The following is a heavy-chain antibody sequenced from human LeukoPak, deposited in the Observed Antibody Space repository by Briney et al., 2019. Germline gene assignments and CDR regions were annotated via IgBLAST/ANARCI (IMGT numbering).Heavy chain of an antibody. CDR2: IYYSGST. V-gene: IGHV4-59*12. CDR1: GGSISSYY. J-gene: IGHJ6*03. Sequence: SETLSLTCSVSGGSISSYYWSWIRQPPGKGLEWIGYIYYSGSTNYNPSLKSRVTISVDTSKNQFSLKLGSVTAADTAVYYCARDKRTAMVSYYYYMDVWGKGTTVTISS. D-gene: IGHD5-18*01. CDR3: ARDKRTAMVSYYYYMDV.